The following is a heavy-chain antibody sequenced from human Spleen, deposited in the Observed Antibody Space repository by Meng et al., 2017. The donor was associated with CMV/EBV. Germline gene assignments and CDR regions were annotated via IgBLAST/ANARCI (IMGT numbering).Heavy chain of an antibody. V-gene: IGHV4-34*01. CDR1: GGSFSGYY. CDR2: INHSGST. Sequence: VDGGSFSGYYWSWSRQPPGKGLEWIGEINHSGSTNYNPSLRSRVTISVDTSKNQFSLKLSSVTAADTAVYYCARGPGYCSSTSCRDYWGQGTLVTV. D-gene: IGHD2-2*01. J-gene: IGHJ4*02. CDR3: ARGPGYCSSTSCRDY.